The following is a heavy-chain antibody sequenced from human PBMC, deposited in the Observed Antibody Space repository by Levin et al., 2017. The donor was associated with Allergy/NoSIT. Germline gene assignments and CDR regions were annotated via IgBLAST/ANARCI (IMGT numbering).Heavy chain of an antibody. V-gene: IGHV4-59*01. CDR3: ARSPVYAHDAFDI. CDR2: IYYSGST. Sequence: SETLSLTCTVSGGSISSYYWSWIRQPPGKGLEWIGYIYYSGSTNYNPSLKSRVTISVDTSKNQFSLKLSSVTAADTAVYYCARSPVYAHDAFDIWGQGTMVTVSS. D-gene: IGHD3-16*01. J-gene: IGHJ3*02. CDR1: GGSISSYY.